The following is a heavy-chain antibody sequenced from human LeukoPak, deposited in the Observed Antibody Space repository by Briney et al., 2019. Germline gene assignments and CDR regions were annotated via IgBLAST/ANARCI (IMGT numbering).Heavy chain of an antibody. J-gene: IGHJ4*02. D-gene: IGHD3-22*01. Sequence: SETLSLTCTVSGYSISSGYYWGWIRQPPGKGLEWIGSIYHSGSTYYNPSLKSRVTISVDTSKNQFSLKLSSVTAADTAVYYCARARRSGYYYDYWGQGTLVTVSS. CDR3: ARARRSGYYYDY. CDR2: IYHSGST. CDR1: GYSISSGYY. V-gene: IGHV4-38-2*02.